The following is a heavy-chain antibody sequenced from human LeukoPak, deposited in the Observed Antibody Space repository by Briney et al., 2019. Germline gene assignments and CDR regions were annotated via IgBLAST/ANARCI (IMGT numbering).Heavy chain of an antibody. V-gene: IGHV1-18*01. CDR1: GYTFTSYA. Sequence: GGSVSVSCKASGYTFTSYAMNWVRQAPGQGREGMGWISAYNGNTNYAQKLQGRVTMTTDTSTSTAYMELRSLRSDDTAVYYCERDLRVGAIGNFDYWGQGTLVTVSS. D-gene: IGHD1-26*01. J-gene: IGHJ4*02. CDR2: ISAYNGNT. CDR3: ERDLRVGAIGNFDY.